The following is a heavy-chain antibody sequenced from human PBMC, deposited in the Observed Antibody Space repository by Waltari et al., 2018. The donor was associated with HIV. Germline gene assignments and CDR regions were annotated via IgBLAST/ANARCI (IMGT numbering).Heavy chain of an antibody. CDR1: GGSFTGYY. D-gene: IGHD2-2*01. CDR2: SNHSGST. V-gene: IGHV4-34*01. Sequence: QVQLQQWGAGLLKPSETLSLTCAAYGGSFTGYYWTWIRPPPGKAVEWIGESNHSGSTNYNPSLKSRVTISVDTSKNQFSLKLSSVTAADTAVYYCARVPQDIVVVPAAIWFDPWGQGTLVTVSS. J-gene: IGHJ5*02. CDR3: ARVPQDIVVVPAAIWFDP.